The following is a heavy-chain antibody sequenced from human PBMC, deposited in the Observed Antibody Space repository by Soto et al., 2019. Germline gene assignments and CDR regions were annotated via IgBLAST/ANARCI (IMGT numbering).Heavy chain of an antibody. CDR1: GFMFTKST. V-gene: IGHV3-53*01. CDR2: IESGGST. Sequence: GGSLRLSCVASGFMFTKSTMNWVRQAPGMGLEWVAVIESGGSTHYADSVKGRFTISRDIPKNMIYLQLHTLRAEDTAVYYCAKDLGPLRLLNYYFYGLDVWGQGTTVTVSS. CDR3: AKDLGPLRLLNYYFYGLDV. J-gene: IGHJ6*02. D-gene: IGHD2-15*01.